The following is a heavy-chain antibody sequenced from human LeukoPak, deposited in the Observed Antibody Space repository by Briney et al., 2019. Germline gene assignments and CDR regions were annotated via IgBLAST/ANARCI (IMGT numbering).Heavy chain of an antibody. CDR2: IIPIFGTA. V-gene: IGHV1-69*01. Sequence: SVKVSCKASGGTFSSYAISWVRQAPGQGLEWMGGIIPIFGTANYAQKFQGRVTITADESTSTAYMELSSLRSEDTAVYYCARERGITSYFDYWGQGTLVTVSS. D-gene: IGHD3-10*01. CDR3: ARERGITSYFDY. CDR1: GGTFSSYA. J-gene: IGHJ4*02.